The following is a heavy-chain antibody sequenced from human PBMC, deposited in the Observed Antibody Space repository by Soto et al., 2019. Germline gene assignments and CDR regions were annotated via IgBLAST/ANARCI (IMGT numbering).Heavy chain of an antibody. V-gene: IGHV1-18*04. CDR1: GYTFRNYG. CDR2: ISVYNGNT. J-gene: IGHJ4*02. CDR3: ARVADTNPQDY. Sequence: QVQLVQSGAEVKKPGASVKVSCKASGYTFRNYGISWVRQTPGQGLEWMGWISVYNGNTNYAQKLQGRVTMTTDTSTRTAYMELRSLRSDDTAVYYCARVADTNPQDYWGQGTLVTVSS. D-gene: IGHD2-15*01.